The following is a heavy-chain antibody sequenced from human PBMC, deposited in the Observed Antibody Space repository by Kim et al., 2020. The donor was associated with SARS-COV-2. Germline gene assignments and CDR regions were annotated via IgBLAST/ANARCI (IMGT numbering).Heavy chain of an antibody. CDR2: INHSGST. J-gene: IGHJ4*02. CDR3: ARGRAYTLLRHRPFDY. V-gene: IGHV4-34*01. Sequence: SETLSLTCAVYGGSFSGYYWSWIRQPPGKGLEWIGEINHSGSTNYNPSLKSRVTISVDTSKNQFSLKLSSVTAADTAVYYCARGRAYTLLRHRPFDYWGQGTLVTVSS. D-gene: IGHD2-2*02. CDR1: GGSFSGYY.